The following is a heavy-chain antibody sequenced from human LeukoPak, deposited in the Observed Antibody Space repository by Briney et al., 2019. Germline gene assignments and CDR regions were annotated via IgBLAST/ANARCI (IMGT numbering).Heavy chain of an antibody. CDR2: INHSGST. CDR1: GGSFSGYY. V-gene: IGHV4-34*01. CDR3: ARATNLYNWNVVRYYYYGMDV. D-gene: IGHD1-20*01. Sequence: PSETLSLTCAVYGGSFSGYYWSWIRQPPGKGLEWIGEINHSGSTNYNPSLKSRVTISVDTSKNQFSLKQSSVTAADTAVYYCARATNLYNWNVVRYYYYGMDVWGQGTTVTVSS. J-gene: IGHJ6*02.